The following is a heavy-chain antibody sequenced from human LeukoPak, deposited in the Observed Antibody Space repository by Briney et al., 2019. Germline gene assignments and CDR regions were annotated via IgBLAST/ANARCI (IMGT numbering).Heavy chain of an antibody. V-gene: IGHV4-39*01. J-gene: IGHJ2*01. D-gene: IGHD6-13*01. CDR1: DGSISSFSYY. Sequence: SETLSLTCTVSDGSISSFSYYWAWIRQPPGKGLQWIGSVYYSGSTYYNPSLESRVTISVDTSKNQSSLQLRSVTAADTAVYYCARHEKGGAAAGYWYFDLWGRGTLITVSS. CDR2: VYYSGST. CDR3: ARHEKGGAAAGYWYFDL.